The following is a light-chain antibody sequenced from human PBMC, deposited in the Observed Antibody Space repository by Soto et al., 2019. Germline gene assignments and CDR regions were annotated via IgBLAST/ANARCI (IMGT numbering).Light chain of an antibody. V-gene: IGKV1-12*01. J-gene: IGKJ1*01. Sequence: DIQMTQSPSSVSASVGDRVTITCRASQDINSRLAWYQQKPGKAPKLLIYFAFNLESGVPSRFIGSGSGTDFTLTITSLQPEDFATYYCQQSYSILWTFGQGTKVEIK. CDR2: FAF. CDR1: QDINSR. CDR3: QQSYSILWT.